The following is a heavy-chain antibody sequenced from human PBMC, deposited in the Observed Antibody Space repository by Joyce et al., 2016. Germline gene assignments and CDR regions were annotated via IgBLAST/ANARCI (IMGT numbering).Heavy chain of an antibody. Sequence: QVHLQESGPGLVKPSETLSLTCTVSGDSVNSLFGNWIRQPPGKGLEWVAHISSTGSTKYNPSLKGRATISVDAPRNQFSLKLTSVTAADTAIYYCARDGGYYFDYWGQGTLVAVSS. CDR1: GDSVNSLF. J-gene: IGHJ4*02. V-gene: IGHV4-59*02. D-gene: IGHD3-16*01. CDR3: ARDGGYYFDY. CDR2: ISSTGST.